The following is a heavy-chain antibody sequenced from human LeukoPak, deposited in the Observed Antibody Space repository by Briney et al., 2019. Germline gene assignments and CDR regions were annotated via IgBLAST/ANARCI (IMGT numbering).Heavy chain of an antibody. CDR1: GFTFSSYA. CDR2: SSGCGGRT. V-gene: IGHV3-23*01. Sequence: GGSLRLSCAACGFTFSSYAMSWVRQAGGRGRDWVAASSGCGGRTYYAGSVEGRFTISTDNSKNTLYLQMNSLRAEHTAVYYCAKDPNTRSYPEVDYYYYYGMDAWGQGTTVTASS. CDR3: AKDPNTRSYPEVDYYYYYGMDA. J-gene: IGHJ6*02. D-gene: IGHD1-26*01.